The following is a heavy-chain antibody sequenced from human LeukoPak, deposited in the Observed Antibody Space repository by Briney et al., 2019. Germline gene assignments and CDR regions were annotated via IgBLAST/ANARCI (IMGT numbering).Heavy chain of an antibody. CDR3: AKRGVVIRVILVGFHKEAYYFDS. CDR1: GLTLSNYG. V-gene: IGHV3-23*01. Sequence: GGSLRLSCVVSGLTLSNYGMSWGRQAPGKRLEWAAGISDSGGGTNYPDSVKGRFTISRDSPKNTLYLQMNSLRAEDTAVYFCAKRGVVIRVILVGFHKEAYYFDSWGQGALVTVSS. D-gene: IGHD3-22*01. CDR2: ISDSGGGT. J-gene: IGHJ4*02.